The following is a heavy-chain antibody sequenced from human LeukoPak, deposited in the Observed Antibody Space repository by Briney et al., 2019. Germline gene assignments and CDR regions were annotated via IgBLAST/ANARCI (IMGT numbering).Heavy chain of an antibody. J-gene: IGHJ5*02. CDR3: AKDRRSSGWLDWFDP. V-gene: IGHV3-30*18. CDR2: ISYDGSNK. Sequence: GGSLRLSCAASGFTFSSYGMHWVRQAPGKGLEWAAVISYDGSNKYYADSVKGRFTISRDNSKNTLYLQMNSLRAEDTAVYYCAKDRRSSGWLDWFDPWGQGTLVTVSS. D-gene: IGHD6-19*01. CDR1: GFTFSSYG.